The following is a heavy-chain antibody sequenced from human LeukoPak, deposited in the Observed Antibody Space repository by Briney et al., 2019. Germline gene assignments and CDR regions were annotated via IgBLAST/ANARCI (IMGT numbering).Heavy chain of an antibody. CDR3: ARGQTTMTN. V-gene: IGHV3-7*03. Sequence: GGSLRLSCAASGFTFSSYWMSWVRQASGKGLGWVANIKQDGSEKYYVDSVKGRFTISRDNAKNSLYLQMNSLRAEDTAVYFCARGQTTMTNWGQGTLVTVSS. CDR1: GFTFSSYW. D-gene: IGHD4-17*01. CDR2: IKQDGSEK. J-gene: IGHJ4*02.